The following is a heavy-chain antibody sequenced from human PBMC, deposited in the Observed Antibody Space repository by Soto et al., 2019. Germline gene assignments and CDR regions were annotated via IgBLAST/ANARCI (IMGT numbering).Heavy chain of an antibody. J-gene: IGHJ4*02. V-gene: IGHV4-39*01. Sequence: QLQLQESGPGLVKPSETLSLTCTVSGGSISSSSYYWGWIRQPPGKGLEWIGSIYYSGSTYYNPSLKSRATISVDTSKNQFSLKLSSVTAADTAVYYCASLPAKLTYYYGSVYYFDYWGQGTLVTVSS. CDR1: GGSISSSSYY. D-gene: IGHD3-10*01. CDR3: ASLPAKLTYYYGSVYYFDY. CDR2: IYYSGST.